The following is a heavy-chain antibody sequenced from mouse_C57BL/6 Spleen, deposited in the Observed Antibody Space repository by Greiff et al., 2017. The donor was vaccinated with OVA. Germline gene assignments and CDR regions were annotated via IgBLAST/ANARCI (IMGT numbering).Heavy chain of an antibody. V-gene: IGHV7-1*01. CDR3: ARDDLYYYGSFAY. Sequence: EVMLVESGGGLVQSGRSLRLSCATSGFTFSDFYMEWVRQAPGKGLEWIAASRNKANDYTTEYSASVKGRFIVSRDTSQSILYLQMNALRAEDTAIYYCARDDLYYYGSFAYWGQGTLVTVSA. D-gene: IGHD1-1*01. CDR2: SRNKANDYTT. CDR1: GFTFSDFY. J-gene: IGHJ3*01.